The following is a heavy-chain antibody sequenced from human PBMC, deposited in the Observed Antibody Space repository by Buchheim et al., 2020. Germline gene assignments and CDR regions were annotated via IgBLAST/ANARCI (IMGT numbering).Heavy chain of an antibody. V-gene: IGHV3-48*04. J-gene: IGHJ6*02. Sequence: EVQLVESGGDLVQPGGSLRLSCAASGFTFSSYWMSWVRQAPGKGLEWVSYISSSGSTIYYADSVKGRFTISRDNAKNSLYLQMNSLRAEDTAVYYCARDSNPLVATTSEYYYYGMDVWGQGTT. CDR2: ISSSGSTI. CDR3: ARDSNPLVATTSEYYYYGMDV. CDR1: GFTFSSYW. D-gene: IGHD5-12*01.